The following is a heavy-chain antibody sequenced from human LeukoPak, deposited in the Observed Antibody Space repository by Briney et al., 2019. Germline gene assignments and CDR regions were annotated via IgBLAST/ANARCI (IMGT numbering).Heavy chain of an antibody. D-gene: IGHD2-2*01. J-gene: IGHJ6*03. V-gene: IGHV3-30*03. CDR2: ISYDGSNK. CDR3: ARDGPAAIPMDV. CDR1: GFTFSSYG. Sequence: GGSLRLSCAASGFTFSSYGMHWVRQAPGKGLEWVAVISYDGSNKYYADSVKGRFTISRDNSKNTLYLQMNSLRAEDTAVYYCARDGPAAIPMDVWGKGTTVTVSS.